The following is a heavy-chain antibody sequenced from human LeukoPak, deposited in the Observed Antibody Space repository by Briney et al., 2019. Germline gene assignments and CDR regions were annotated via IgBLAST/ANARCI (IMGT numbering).Heavy chain of an antibody. CDR2: FDPEDGET. D-gene: IGHD5-12*01. CDR1: GYTLTELS. J-gene: IGHJ6*03. V-gene: IGHV1-24*01. Sequence: GASVKVSCKVSGYTLTELSMHWVRQAPGKGLEWMGGFDPEDGETIYAQKFQGRVTMTEDTSTDTAYMELSSLRAEDTAVYYCALNGQDIVASRYYYYMDVWGKGTTVTISS. CDR3: ALNGQDIVASRYYYYMDV.